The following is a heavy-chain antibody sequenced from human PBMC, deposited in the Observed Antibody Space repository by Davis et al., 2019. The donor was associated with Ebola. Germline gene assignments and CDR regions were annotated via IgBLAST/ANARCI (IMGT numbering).Heavy chain of an antibody. CDR2: IWYDGSNK. J-gene: IGHJ4*02. CDR1: GFTFSSYG. V-gene: IGHV3-30*02. CDR3: AKVDYGDLGFN. Sequence: GESLKISCAASGFTFSSYGMHWVRQAPGKGLEWVAVIWYDGSNKHYADSVKGRFTISRDNSKNTLYLQMNSLRAEDTAVYYCAKVDYGDLGFNWGQGTLVTVSS. D-gene: IGHD4-17*01.